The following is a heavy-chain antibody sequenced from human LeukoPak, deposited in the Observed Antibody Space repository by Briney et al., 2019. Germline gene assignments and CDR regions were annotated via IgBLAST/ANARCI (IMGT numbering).Heavy chain of an antibody. J-gene: IGHJ4*02. CDR2: INHSGST. CDR3: ARGLGLVWFGELPLDY. Sequence: SETLSLTCAVYGGSFSGYYWSWIRQPPGKGLEWIGEINHSGSTNYNPSLKSRVTISVDTSKNQFSLKLSSVTAADTAVYYCARGLGLVWFGELPLDYWGQGTLVTVSS. D-gene: IGHD3-10*01. V-gene: IGHV4-34*01. CDR1: GGSFSGYY.